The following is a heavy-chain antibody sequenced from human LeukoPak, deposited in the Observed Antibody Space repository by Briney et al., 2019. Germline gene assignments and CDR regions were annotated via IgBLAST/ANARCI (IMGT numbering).Heavy chain of an antibody. CDR2: INHSGST. J-gene: IGHJ5*02. D-gene: IGHD1-7*01. CDR3: ARGPHWNYLRASWFDP. CDR1: GGSFSGYY. V-gene: IGHV4-34*01. Sequence: PSETLSLTCAVYGGSFSGYYWSWIRQPPGKGLEWIGEINHSGSTNYNPSLKSRVTISVDTSKNQFSLKPSSVTAADTAVYYCARGPHWNYLRASWFDPWGQGTLVTVSS.